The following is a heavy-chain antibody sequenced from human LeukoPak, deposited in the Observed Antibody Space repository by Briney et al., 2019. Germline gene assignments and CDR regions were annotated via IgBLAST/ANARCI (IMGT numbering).Heavy chain of an antibody. D-gene: IGHD6-6*01. CDR1: GYTFTSYY. Sequence: ASVKVSCKASGYTFTSYYMHWVRQAPGQGLEWMGIINPSGGSTSYAQKFQGRVTMTRDTSISTAYMELSRLRSDDTAVYYCARESLEYSSSSDAFDIWGQGTMVTVSS. CDR3: ARESLEYSSSSDAFDI. J-gene: IGHJ3*02. V-gene: IGHV1-46*01. CDR2: INPSGGST.